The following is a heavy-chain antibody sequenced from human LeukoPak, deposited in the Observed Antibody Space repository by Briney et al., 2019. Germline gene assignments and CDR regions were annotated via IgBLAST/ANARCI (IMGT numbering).Heavy chain of an antibody. D-gene: IGHD6-19*01. Sequence: GGSLRLSCAASGFTFSRYSMNWVRQAPGKGLEWVSSISISSNYIYYADSVKGRFTISRDNSKNTLYLQMNSLRAEDTAVYYCALRAVAGTVDYWGQGTLVTVSS. CDR1: GFTFSRYS. CDR3: ALRAVAGTVDY. CDR2: ISISSNYI. V-gene: IGHV3-21*04. J-gene: IGHJ4*02.